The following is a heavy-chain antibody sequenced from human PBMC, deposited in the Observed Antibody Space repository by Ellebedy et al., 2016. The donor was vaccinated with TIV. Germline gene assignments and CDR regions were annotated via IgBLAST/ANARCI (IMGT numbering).Heavy chain of an antibody. CDR2: IKQDGSEK. J-gene: IGHJ5*02. V-gene: IGHV3-7*01. D-gene: IGHD3-10*01. Sequence: GESLKISXSASGFTFSNYWMSWVRQAPGKGLEWVANIKQDGSEKYYVDSVKGRFTISRDNAKNSLYLQMNSLRAEDTAVYYCARVVYYYGSGGNWFDPWGQGTLVTVSS. CDR1: GFTFSNYW. CDR3: ARVVYYYGSGGNWFDP.